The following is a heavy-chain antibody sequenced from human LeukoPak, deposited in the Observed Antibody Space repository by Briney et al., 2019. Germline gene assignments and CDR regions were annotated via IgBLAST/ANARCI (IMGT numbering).Heavy chain of an antibody. D-gene: IGHD6-13*01. CDR1: GFTVSSNS. CDR2: IYSDNT. V-gene: IGHV3-53*01. J-gene: IGHJ6*03. CDR3: ARVIWGAAAGINYYYYMDV. Sequence: GGSLRLSCTVSGFTVSSNSMSWVRQAPGKGLEWVSFIYSDNTHYSDSVKGRFTISRDNAKNSLYLQMNSLRAEDTALYYCARVIWGAAAGINYYYYMDVWGKGTTVTVSS.